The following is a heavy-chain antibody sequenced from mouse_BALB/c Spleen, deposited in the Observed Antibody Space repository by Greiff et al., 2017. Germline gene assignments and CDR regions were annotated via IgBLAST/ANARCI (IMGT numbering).Heavy chain of an antibody. CDR3: ASITPYYAMDY. CDR1: GFSLTSYG. J-gene: IGHJ4*01. D-gene: IGHD1-1*01. V-gene: IGHV2-4-1*01. Sequence: VQLHQSGPGLVQPSQSLSITCTVSGFSLTSYGVHWVRQSPGKGLEWLGVIWSGGSTDYNAAFISRLSISKDNSKSQVFFKMNSLQADDTAIYYCASITPYYAMDYWGQGTSVTVSS. CDR2: IWSGGST.